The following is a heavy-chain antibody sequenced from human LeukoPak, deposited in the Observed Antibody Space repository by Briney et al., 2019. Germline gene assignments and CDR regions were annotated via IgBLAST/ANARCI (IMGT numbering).Heavy chain of an antibody. CDR1: GGSISSGDYY. V-gene: IGHV4-30-4*01. CDR2: MYYSGST. Sequence: TSQTLSLTCTVSGGSISSGDYYWSWIRQPPGKGLEGIAYMYYSGSTYYNPSLKSRVTMSAGTSKNQLSLKLSSVTAADTAVYYCARPYYYDSRIDPWGQGILVTVSS. CDR3: ARPYYYDSRIDP. J-gene: IGHJ5*02. D-gene: IGHD3-22*01.